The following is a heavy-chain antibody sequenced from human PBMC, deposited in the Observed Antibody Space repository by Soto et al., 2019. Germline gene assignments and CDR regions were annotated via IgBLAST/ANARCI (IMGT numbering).Heavy chain of an antibody. CDR2: INPSSGST. J-gene: IGHJ6*02. V-gene: IGHV1-46*03. D-gene: IGHD1-26*01. Sequence: QVQLVQSGAEVKKPGASVKVSCKASGNTFTSYYMHWVRQAPGQGLEWMGIINPSSGSTSYAQKFQGRVTMTRDTSTSTVYMELSSLRSEDTAVYYCASDRAPGWAYYYGMDVWGQGTTVTVSS. CDR1: GNTFTSYY. CDR3: ASDRAPGWAYYYGMDV.